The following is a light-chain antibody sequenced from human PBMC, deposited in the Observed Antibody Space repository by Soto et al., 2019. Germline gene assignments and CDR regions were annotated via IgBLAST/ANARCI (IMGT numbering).Light chain of an antibody. CDR2: GAS. CDR3: QHYNSYSVA. Sequence: TQPPATLAVTPGDRSTLSCRASQSIYTNLAWYQQNPGQAPRLLIFGASSRATGIPDRFSGSGSGTEFTLTISSLEPDDFATYYCQHYNSYSVAFGQGTKVDIK. V-gene: IGKV3D-15*01. J-gene: IGKJ1*01. CDR1: QSIYTN.